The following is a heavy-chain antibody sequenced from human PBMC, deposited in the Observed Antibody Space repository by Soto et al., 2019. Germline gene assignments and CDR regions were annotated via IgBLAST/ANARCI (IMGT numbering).Heavy chain of an antibody. CDR3: ATLIVATIRSSFDY. V-gene: IGHV4-39*01. CDR1: GGSISSSSYY. D-gene: IGHD5-12*01. J-gene: IGHJ4*02. Sequence: QLQLQESGPGLVKPSETLSLTCTVSGGSISSSSYYWGWIRQPPGKGLEWIGSTYYSGSTYYNPSLKSRVTISVDTSKNQFSLKLSSVTAADTAVYYCATLIVATIRSSFDYWGQGTLVTVSS. CDR2: TYYSGST.